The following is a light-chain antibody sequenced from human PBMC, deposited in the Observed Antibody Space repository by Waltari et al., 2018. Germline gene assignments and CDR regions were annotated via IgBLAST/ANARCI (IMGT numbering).Light chain of an antibody. CDR1: ENVKNY. J-gene: IGKJ2*03. CDR2: KAS. V-gene: IGKV1-39*01. Sequence: DIQMTQSPSSLSASVGDRVTITCRARENVKNYLNWYQQKPGKAPKLLIYKASTLQSGVPSRFSGSGSGTDYTFTISSLQSEDVATYYCQHGYGTPYSFGQGTKVEI. CDR3: QHGYGTPYS.